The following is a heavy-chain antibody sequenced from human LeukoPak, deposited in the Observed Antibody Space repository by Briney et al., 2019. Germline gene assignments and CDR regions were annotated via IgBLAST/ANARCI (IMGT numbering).Heavy chain of an antibody. J-gene: IGHJ4*02. Sequence: GGSLRLSCAASGFTFSSSWMHWVRQAPGKGLVWVSRINSDGSSTSYADSVKGRFTISRDNAKNKLYLQMNSLRAEDTAVYYCGRDGGAAAFDYWGQGTLVTVSS. V-gene: IGHV3-74*01. CDR1: GFTFSSSW. D-gene: IGHD6-13*01. CDR2: INSDGSST. CDR3: GRDGGAAAFDY.